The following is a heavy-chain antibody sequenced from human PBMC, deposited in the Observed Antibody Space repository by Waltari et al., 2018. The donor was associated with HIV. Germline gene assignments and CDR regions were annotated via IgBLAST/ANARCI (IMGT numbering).Heavy chain of an antibody. D-gene: IGHD3-22*01. J-gene: IGHJ6*02. Sequence: EVQLVVSGGGLVQLGGSMRLSCAASGILVSGNYSGWVRPAPGKGLEWVSVIYSGGSTYYGDSVKGRFTISRDNSKNTLYLQMNSLRAEDTAVYYCARDNPAYDSSGYYYGMDVWGQGTTVTVSS. CDR1: GILVSGNY. CDR2: IYSGGST. CDR3: ARDNPAYDSSGYYYGMDV. V-gene: IGHV3-66*01.